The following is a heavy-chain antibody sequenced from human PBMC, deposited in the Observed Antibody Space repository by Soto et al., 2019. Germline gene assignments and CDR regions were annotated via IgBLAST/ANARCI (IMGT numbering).Heavy chain of an antibody. V-gene: IGHV4-31*03. CDR3: ARGSWSFYYFDY. CDR2: IYYSGST. Sequence: QAQLQESGPGLVKPSQTLSLTCTVSGGSISSGFYYWSWIRQHPGKGLEWMGYIYYSGSTYYNPSLKSRVTISVDTSKNQFSLKLSSVTAADTAVYYCARGSWSFYYFDYWGQGTLVTVSS. J-gene: IGHJ4*02. CDR1: GGSISSGFYY. D-gene: IGHD3-10*01.